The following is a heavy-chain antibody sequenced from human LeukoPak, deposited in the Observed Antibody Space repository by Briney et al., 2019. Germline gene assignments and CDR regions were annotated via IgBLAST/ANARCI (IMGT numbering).Heavy chain of an antibody. CDR3: ASHCSSTSCSFDY. D-gene: IGHD2-2*01. Sequence: ASVKVSCKASGGTFSSYAISWVRQAPGQGLEWMGGIIPIFGTANYAQKFQGRVTITTDESTSTAYMELSILRSEDTAVYYCASHCSSTSCSFDYWGQGTLVTVSS. J-gene: IGHJ4*02. CDR2: IIPIFGTA. V-gene: IGHV1-69*05. CDR1: GGTFSSYA.